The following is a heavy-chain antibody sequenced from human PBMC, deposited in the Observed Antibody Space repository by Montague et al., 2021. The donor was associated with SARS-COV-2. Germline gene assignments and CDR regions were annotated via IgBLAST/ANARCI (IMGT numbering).Heavy chain of an antibody. J-gene: IGHJ4*02. CDR2: ISYDGSKK. D-gene: IGHD6-19*01. CDR1: EFTFSNYA. Sequence: SLRLSFSASEFTFSNYAMHWVRQAPGKGLEWVAFISYDGSKKYYADSVKGRFTISRDNSKNTLYLQMNSLRAEDTAVYYCARESVRAVAGDFDYWGQGTLVTVSS. V-gene: IGHV3-30-3*01. CDR3: ARESVRAVAGDFDY.